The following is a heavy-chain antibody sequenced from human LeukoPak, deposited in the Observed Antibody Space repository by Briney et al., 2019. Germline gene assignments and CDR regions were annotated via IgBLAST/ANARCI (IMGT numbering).Heavy chain of an antibody. CDR2: IGGSGENT. CDR3: SKGAPVGGTRHFDY. CDR1: VFTFRTYG. Sequence: GGSLRLSCAASVFTFRTYGMRCVCQAPGGGLEWVAIIGGSGENTIYGDSVKGRLTISRDNSKNTVYLQMNSLRAEDTAVYYCSKGAPVGGTRHFDYWGQGTLVTVSS. V-gene: IGHV3-23*01. J-gene: IGHJ4*02. D-gene: IGHD1-26*01.